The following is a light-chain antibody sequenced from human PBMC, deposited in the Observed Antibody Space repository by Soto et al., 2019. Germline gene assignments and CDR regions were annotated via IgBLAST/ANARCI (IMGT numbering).Light chain of an antibody. CDR1: QSVLNSYNHKNY. V-gene: IGKV4-1*01. CDR2: WAS. J-gene: IGKJ1*01. CDR3: QQYDDTPRT. Sequence: DVVMTQSPDSLAVSLGERATINCKSSQSVLNSYNHKNYLAWYQQKPGQPPKLLIYWASTRESGVPDRFSGSGAGTDFDLTISGLQSEDVAVYYFQQYDDTPRTFGQGTKVESK.